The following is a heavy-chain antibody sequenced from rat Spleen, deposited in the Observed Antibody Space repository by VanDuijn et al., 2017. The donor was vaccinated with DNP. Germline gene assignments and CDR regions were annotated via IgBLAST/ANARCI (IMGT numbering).Heavy chain of an antibody. D-gene: IGHD5-1*01. CDR1: GFTFSNYG. J-gene: IGHJ2*01. V-gene: IGHV5-29*01. Sequence: EVQLVESGGGLVQPGRSLKLSCAASGFTFSNYGMAWVRQAPAKGLEWVATISYNGGSPYYRDSVKGRFTISRDNAQSTLYLQVNSLRSEDTATYYCTREKTGRDWGQGVMVTVSS. CDR3: TREKTGRD. CDR2: ISYNGGSP.